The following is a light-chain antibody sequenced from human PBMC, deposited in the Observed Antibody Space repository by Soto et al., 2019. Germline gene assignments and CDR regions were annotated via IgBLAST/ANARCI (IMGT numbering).Light chain of an antibody. CDR2: DNN. CDR1: SSNIGNNY. Sequence: QSVLTQPPSVSAAPRQKVAISCSGSSSNIGNNYVSWYHRVPGSAPKLLIYDNNGRPSGIPDRFSGSKSGTSATLDITGLQTGDEGDYYCGTWDSRLRVVVFGGGTKLTVL. J-gene: IGLJ2*01. V-gene: IGLV1-51*01. CDR3: GTWDSRLRVVV.